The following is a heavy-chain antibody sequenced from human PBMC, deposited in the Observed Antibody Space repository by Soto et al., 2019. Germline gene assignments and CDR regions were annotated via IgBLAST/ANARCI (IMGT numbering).Heavy chain of an antibody. J-gene: IGHJ3*02. CDR2: ISGSGDFT. V-gene: IGHV3-23*01. Sequence: EVQMLESGGGLVQPGGSLRLSCAASGFTLSSYALSWVRQAPGKGLERVSGISGSGDFTFDADSVRGRFTISRDNSMTTLYLQMNRLRVEDTAVYYCARGPTIFGVGVDAFDIWGQGTMATVSS. D-gene: IGHD3-3*01. CDR1: GFTLSSYA. CDR3: ARGPTIFGVGVDAFDI.